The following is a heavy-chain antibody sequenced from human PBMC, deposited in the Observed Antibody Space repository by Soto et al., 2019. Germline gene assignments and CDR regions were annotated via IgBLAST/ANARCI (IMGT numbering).Heavy chain of an antibody. D-gene: IGHD3-9*01. CDR3: ARDRGCFDWLLSFDY. J-gene: IGHJ4*02. CDR2: IIPIFGTA. Sequence: GASVKVSCKASGGTFSSYAISWVRQAPGQGLEWMGEIIPIFGTANYAQKFQGRVTITADKSTSTAYMELSSLRSEDTAVYYCARDRGCFDWLLSFDYWGQGTLVTVSS. V-gene: IGHV1-69*06. CDR1: GGTFSSYA.